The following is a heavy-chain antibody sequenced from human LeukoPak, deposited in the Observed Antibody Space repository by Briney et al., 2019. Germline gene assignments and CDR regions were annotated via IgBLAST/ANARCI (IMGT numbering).Heavy chain of an antibody. CDR3: GNWNDGMEAFDI. J-gene: IGHJ3*02. V-gene: IGHV1-2*06. CDR1: GYTFTGYY. Sequence: ASVKVSCKASGYTFTGYYMHWVRQAPGQGLEWMGRINPNSGGTNYAQKFQGRVTMTRDTSISTAYMELSRLRSDDTAVYYCGNWNDGMEAFDIWGQGTMVTVSS. CDR2: INPNSGGT. D-gene: IGHD1-20*01.